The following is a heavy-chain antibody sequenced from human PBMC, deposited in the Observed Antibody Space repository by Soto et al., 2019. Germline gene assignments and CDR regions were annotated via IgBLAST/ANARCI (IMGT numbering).Heavy chain of an antibody. Sequence: QVQLQESGPGLVKPSETLSLTCTVSGGSISSYYWSWIRQPPGKGLEWIGYIYYSGSTNYNPSLTSRVTISVDTSKNQFSLKLSSVTAADTAVYYCARRPTVAHYWYFDLWGRGTLVTVSS. D-gene: IGHD4-17*01. V-gene: IGHV4-59*08. J-gene: IGHJ2*01. CDR1: GGSISSYY. CDR2: IYYSGST. CDR3: ARRPTVAHYWYFDL.